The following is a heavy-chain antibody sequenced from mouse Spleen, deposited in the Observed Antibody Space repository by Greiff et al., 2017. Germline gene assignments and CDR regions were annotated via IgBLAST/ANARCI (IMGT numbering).Heavy chain of an antibody. CDR2: IHPDSGST. V-gene: IGHV1-64*01. Sequence: QVQLQQPGAELVKPGASVKLSCKASGYTFTSYWMHWVKQRPGQGLEWIGMIHPDSGSTKYNEKFKSKATLTADKSSSTAYMQLSSLTSEDSAVYYCAGPGDGSSQSWFAYWGQGTLVTVSA. CDR3: AGPGDGSSQSWFAY. CDR1: GYTFTSYW. J-gene: IGHJ3*01. D-gene: IGHD1-1*01.